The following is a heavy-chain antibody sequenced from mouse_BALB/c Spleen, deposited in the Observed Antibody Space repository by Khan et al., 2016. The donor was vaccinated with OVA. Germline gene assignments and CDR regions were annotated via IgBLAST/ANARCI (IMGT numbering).Heavy chain of an antibody. CDR1: GYSFTGYF. CDR3: AIIYRSDFDY. D-gene: IGHD1-1*01. CDR2: INPHIGET. Sequence: EVQLQQSGPELVKPGASVKISCKASGYSFTGYFMNWVMQSHGKSLEWIGRINPHIGETFYNQKFKDKATLTVDESSSTAHMELRSLASEDSAVYYCAIIYRSDFDYWGQGTTLPVSS. V-gene: IGHV1-20*02. J-gene: IGHJ2*01.